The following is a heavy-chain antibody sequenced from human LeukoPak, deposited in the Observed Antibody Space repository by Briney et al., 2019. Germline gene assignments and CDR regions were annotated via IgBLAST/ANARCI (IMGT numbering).Heavy chain of an antibody. CDR1: GFTFSSYG. Sequence: PGGSLRLSCAASGFTFSSYGMHWVRQAPGKGLEWVAVISYDGSNKYYADSVKGLFTISRDNSKNTLYLQMNSLRAEDTAVYYCAKDRYYDSSGYPYFYGMDVWGQGTTVTVSS. V-gene: IGHV3-30*18. D-gene: IGHD3-22*01. J-gene: IGHJ6*02. CDR2: ISYDGSNK. CDR3: AKDRYYDSSGYPYFYGMDV.